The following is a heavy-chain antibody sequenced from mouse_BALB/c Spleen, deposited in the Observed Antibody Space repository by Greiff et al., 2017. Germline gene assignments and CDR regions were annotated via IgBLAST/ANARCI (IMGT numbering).Heavy chain of an antibody. J-gene: IGHJ4*01. CDR2: IDPENGDT. Sequence: EVKLMESGAELVRSGASVKLSCTASGFNIKDYYMHWVKQRPEQGLEWIGWIDPENGDTEYAPKFQGKATMTADTSSNTAYLQLSSLTSEDTAVYYCNKVREAMDYWGQGTSVTVSS. D-gene: IGHD2-14*01. V-gene: IGHV14-4*02. CDR1: GFNIKDYY. CDR3: NKVREAMDY.